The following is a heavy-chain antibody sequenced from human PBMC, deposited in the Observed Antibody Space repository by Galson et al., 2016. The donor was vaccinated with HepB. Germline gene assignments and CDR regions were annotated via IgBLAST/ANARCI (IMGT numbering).Heavy chain of an antibody. CDR2: VYHNGNT. D-gene: IGHD3-10*01. V-gene: IGHV4-30-4*01. CDR1: GGSVNSAEYY. CDR3: ATVNMFRGTNWFDP. Sequence: TLSLTCSVSGGSVNSAEYYWTWIRQPPGKGLEWIGYVYHNGNTYYNPSLNSRVDISLDISKNQFSLNLRAVTTADTAVYSCATVNMFRGTNWFDPLGQGTQVTVSA. J-gene: IGHJ5*02.